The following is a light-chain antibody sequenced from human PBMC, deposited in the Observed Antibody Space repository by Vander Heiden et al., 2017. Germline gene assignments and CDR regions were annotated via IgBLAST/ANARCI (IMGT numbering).Light chain of an antibody. CDR2: DVS. Sequence: QSALTQPAAVSGSPGQSITISCTGTSSDVGGYNYVAWYKQTKDTAPKLIIYDVSNRPSGVSDRFSGSKSGNTASLTISGLQADDEADYYCTSFTSRHTYVFGTGTKVTVL. CDR3: TSFTSRHTYV. V-gene: IGLV2-14*03. CDR1: SSDVGGYNY. J-gene: IGLJ1*01.